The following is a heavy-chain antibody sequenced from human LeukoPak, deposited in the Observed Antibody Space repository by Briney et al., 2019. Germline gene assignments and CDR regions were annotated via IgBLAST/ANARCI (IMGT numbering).Heavy chain of an antibody. CDR1: GGSFSGYY. V-gene: IGHV4-34*01. Sequence: SETLSLTCAVYGGSFSGYYWSWIRQPPGKGLEWIGEINHSGSTNYNPSLKNRVTISVDTSKNQFSLKLSSVTAADTAVYYCARLTIFGVVIRYYYGMDVWGQGTTVTVSS. D-gene: IGHD3-3*01. CDR3: ARLTIFGVVIRYYYGMDV. J-gene: IGHJ6*02. CDR2: INHSGST.